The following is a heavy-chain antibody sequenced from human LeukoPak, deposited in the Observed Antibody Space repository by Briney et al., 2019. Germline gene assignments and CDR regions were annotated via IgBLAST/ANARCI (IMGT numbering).Heavy chain of an antibody. CDR3: ASHLAASGTAAFDI. D-gene: IGHD6-13*01. CDR2: IYHSGST. J-gene: IGHJ3*02. CDR1: GGSISSNSYY. Sequence: SETLSLTCTVSGGSISSNSYYWGWVRQPPGKGLEWIGEIYHSGSTHYNPSLASRVTMTVDKSNNQFSLNLSSVTAADTAVYYCASHLAASGTAAFDIWGQGAMVTVSS. V-gene: IGHV4-39*07.